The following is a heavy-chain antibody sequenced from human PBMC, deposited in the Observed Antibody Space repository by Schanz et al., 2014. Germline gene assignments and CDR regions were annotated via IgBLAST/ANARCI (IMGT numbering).Heavy chain of an antibody. CDR1: GFTFDDYG. V-gene: IGHV3-20*04. CDR3: ARENLNWEAFDI. Sequence: EVLLVESGGGVVRPGGSLRLSCAASGFTFDDYGMSWVRQVPGRGLEWLSYISRDGTTSYYADSVKGRFTISRDNAKNSLYLEMTSLRGEDTAVYYCARENLNWEAFDIWGQGTVVTVSS. J-gene: IGHJ3*02. CDR2: ISRDGTTS. D-gene: IGHD7-27*01.